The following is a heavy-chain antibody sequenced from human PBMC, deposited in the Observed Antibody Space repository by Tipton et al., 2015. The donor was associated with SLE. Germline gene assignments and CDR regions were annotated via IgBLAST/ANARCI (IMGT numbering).Heavy chain of an antibody. D-gene: IGHD6-19*01. J-gene: IGHJ4*02. CDR3: VRGEAVTDY. V-gene: IGHV3-33*01. CDR2: IQYDGRYK. CDR1: GFIFSSSG. Sequence: SLRLSCAASGFIFSSSGMHWLRLAPGKGLEWVAFIQYDGRYKQYADSVKGRFTISRDNAKNSLYLQMDTLRADDTAVYYCVRGEAVTDYWGQGTLVTVSS.